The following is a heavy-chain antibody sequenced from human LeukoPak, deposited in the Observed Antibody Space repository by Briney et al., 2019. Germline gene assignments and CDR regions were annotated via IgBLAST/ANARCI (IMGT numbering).Heavy chain of an antibody. V-gene: IGHV1-8*01. Sequence: ASVKVSCKASGYTFTSYDINWVRQATGQGLEWMGWMNPNSGSTGYAQKFQGRVTMTRNTSISTAYMELSSLRSEDTAVYYCARGHRIAAAGGYWGQGTLVTVSS. J-gene: IGHJ4*02. D-gene: IGHD6-13*01. CDR3: ARGHRIAAAGGY. CDR1: GYTFTSYD. CDR2: MNPNSGST.